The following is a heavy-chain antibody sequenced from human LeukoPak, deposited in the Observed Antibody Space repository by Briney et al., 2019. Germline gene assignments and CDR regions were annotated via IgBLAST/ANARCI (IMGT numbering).Heavy chain of an antibody. Sequence: GGSLRLSCAASGFTFSSYGMHWVRQAPGKGLEWVAVIWYDGSNKYYADSVKGRFTISRDNPKNTLYLQMNSLRAEDTAVYYCARGTAWNGDYFDYWGQGTLVTVSS. J-gene: IGHJ4*02. D-gene: IGHD1-1*01. CDR3: ARGTAWNGDYFDY. CDR1: GFTFSSYG. CDR2: IWYDGSNK. V-gene: IGHV3-33*01.